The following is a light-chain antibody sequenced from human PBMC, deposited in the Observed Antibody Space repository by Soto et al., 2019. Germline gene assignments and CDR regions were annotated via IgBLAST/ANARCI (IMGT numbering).Light chain of an antibody. CDR1: NSNIGTGYD. CDR2: GNS. CDR3: QSYDSSLSGSV. Sequence: QPVLTQPPSVSGAPGQRVTISCAGSNSNIGTGYDVHWYQQFPGTAPKLLIFGNSNRPSGVPDRFSGSKSGTSASLAITGLQAEDEADYYCQSYDSSLSGSVFGGGTKLTVL. V-gene: IGLV1-40*01. J-gene: IGLJ2*01.